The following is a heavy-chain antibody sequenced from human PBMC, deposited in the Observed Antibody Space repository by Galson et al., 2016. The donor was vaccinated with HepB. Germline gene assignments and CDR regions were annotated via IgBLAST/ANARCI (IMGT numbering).Heavy chain of an antibody. D-gene: IGHD3-10*01. CDR1: GFTFDDYA. CDR2: ITWSSGSI. J-gene: IGHJ4*02. V-gene: IGHV3-9*01. Sequence: SLRLSCAASGFTFDDYAMHWVRQVPGKGLEWVSGITWSSGSIGYADSVQGRFTISRDNAKNTLYLQMNSLGTEDTALYFCAKGLRFGELFPRAYFDYWGQGTLVTVSS. CDR3: AKGLRFGELFPRAYFDY.